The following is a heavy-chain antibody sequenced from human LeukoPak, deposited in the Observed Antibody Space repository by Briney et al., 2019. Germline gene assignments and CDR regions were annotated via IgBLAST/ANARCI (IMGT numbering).Heavy chain of an antibody. CDR1: GGSISNYY. D-gene: IGHD2-15*01. CDR2: KYARGSS. J-gene: IGHJ3*02. CDR3: ARGRYCSADICTGGDSFDI. V-gene: IGHV4-4*07. Sequence: SETLSLTCTVSGGSISNYYWSWIRQPAGKGLEWIGRKYARGSSNYNPPVQSRVTMSVDTSKNQFSLKLRSVTAADTAVYYCARGRYCSADICTGGDSFDIWGRGTMVSVSP.